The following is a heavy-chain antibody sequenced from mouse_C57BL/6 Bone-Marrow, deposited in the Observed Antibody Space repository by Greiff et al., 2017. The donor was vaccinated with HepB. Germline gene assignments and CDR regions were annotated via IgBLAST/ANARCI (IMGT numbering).Heavy chain of an antibody. J-gene: IGHJ4*01. CDR2: INPSTGGT. V-gene: IGHV1-42*01. Sequence: VQLQQSGPELVKPGASVKISCKASGYSFTGYYMNWVKQSPEKSLEWIGEINPSTGGTTYNQKFKAKATLTVDKSSSTAYMQLKSLTSEDSAVYYCARPLGGYYAMDYWGQGTSVTVSS. CDR1: GYSFTGYY. D-gene: IGHD3-3*01. CDR3: ARPLGGYYAMDY.